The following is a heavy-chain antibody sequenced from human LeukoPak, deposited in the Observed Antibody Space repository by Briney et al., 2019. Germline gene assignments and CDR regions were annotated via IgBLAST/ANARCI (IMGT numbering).Heavy chain of an antibody. J-gene: IGHJ4*02. CDR2: ISYDGRHN. V-gene: IGHV3-30*03. D-gene: IGHD2-8*01. Sequence: QPGGSLRLSCAASGFTFSSYGMHWVRQAPGKGLEWVAVISYDGRHNCYADSVKGRFTISRDSSKSTLYLQMNSLRDDDSAAYFCARVYLERLTAGYFDHWGQGTQVTVSP. CDR3: ARVYLERLTAGYFDH. CDR1: GFTFSSYG.